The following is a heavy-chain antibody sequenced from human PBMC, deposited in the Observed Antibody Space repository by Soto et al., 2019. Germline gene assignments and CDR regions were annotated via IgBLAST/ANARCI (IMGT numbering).Heavy chain of an antibody. V-gene: IGHV4-59*01. J-gene: IGHJ5*02. CDR2: IYYSGST. CDR3: ERYHYFKWFDP. Sequence: PSETLSLTCTVSGGSISSYYWSWIRQPPGKGLEWIGYIYYSGSTNYNPSLKSRVTISVDTSKNQFSLKLSSVTAADTAVYYCERYHYFKWFDPWGQGTLVTVSS. D-gene: IGHD2-2*01. CDR1: GGSISSYY.